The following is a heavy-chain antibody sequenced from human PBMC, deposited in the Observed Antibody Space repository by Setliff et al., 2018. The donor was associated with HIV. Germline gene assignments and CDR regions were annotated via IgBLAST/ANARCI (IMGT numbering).Heavy chain of an antibody. CDR2: IYNDDTT. J-gene: IGHJ3*02. CDR3: ARDPHYYDSSGYWAVTFDI. V-gene: IGHV3-66*02. CDR1: GFTVRSNF. Sequence: LRLSCAASGFTVRSNFMNWVRQAPGKGLEWVSIIYNDDTTSYADSVKGRFTISKDNSKDTLFLQMNNLRVEDTAVYYCARDPHYYDSSGYWAVTFDIWGQGSMVTVS. D-gene: IGHD3-22*01.